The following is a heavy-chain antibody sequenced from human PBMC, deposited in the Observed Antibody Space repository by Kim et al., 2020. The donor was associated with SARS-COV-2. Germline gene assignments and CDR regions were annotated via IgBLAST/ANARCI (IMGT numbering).Heavy chain of an antibody. CDR3: ARGGYCSGGSCYILLDY. CDR2: INHSGST. Sequence: SETLSLTCAVHGGSFSGYYWSWIRQPPGKGLEWIGEINHSGSTNYNPSLKSRVTISVDTSKNQFSLKLSSVTAADTAVYYCARGGYCSGGSCYILLDYWGQGTLVTVSS. D-gene: IGHD2-15*01. V-gene: IGHV4-34*01. J-gene: IGHJ4*02. CDR1: GGSFSGYY.